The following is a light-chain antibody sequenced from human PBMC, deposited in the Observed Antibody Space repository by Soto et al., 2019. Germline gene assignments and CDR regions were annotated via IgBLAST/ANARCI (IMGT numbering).Light chain of an antibody. V-gene: IGKV1-5*03. Sequence: DIQMTQSPFTLSASVGDRVTITCRASQSISNWLAWYQQKPGKAPKLLIYKASSLESGVPSRFSGSGSGTEFTLTISSLQPDDFATYYCQQYNSYSPYIFGQGTKLEIK. CDR2: KAS. CDR1: QSISNW. J-gene: IGKJ2*01. CDR3: QQYNSYSPYI.